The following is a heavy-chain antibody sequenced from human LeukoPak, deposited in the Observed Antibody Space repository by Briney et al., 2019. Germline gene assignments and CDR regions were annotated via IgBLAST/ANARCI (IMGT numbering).Heavy chain of an antibody. CDR1: GFTFSNYG. Sequence: GGSLRLSCAASGFTFSNYGMHWVRQAPGKGLEWVALIWYDGSNKYYADSVRGRFTISRDNSKNTLYLQMKSLRVEDTAVYYCARGPPNWGYDYWGPGTLVTVSS. V-gene: IGHV3-33*01. J-gene: IGHJ4*02. CDR3: ARGPPNWGYDY. CDR2: IWYDGSNK. D-gene: IGHD7-27*01.